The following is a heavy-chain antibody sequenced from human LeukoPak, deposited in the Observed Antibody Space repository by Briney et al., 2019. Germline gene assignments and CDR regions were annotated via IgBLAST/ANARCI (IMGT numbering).Heavy chain of an antibody. Sequence: ASVKVSCKASGYTFTSYAMHWVRQAPGQRLEWMGWINAGHGNTKYSQKFQGRVTITRDTSASTAYMELSSLRSEDTAVYYCARPRWFGEPDAFDIWGQGTMVTVSS. J-gene: IGHJ3*02. CDR1: GYTFTSYA. D-gene: IGHD3-10*01. CDR3: ARPRWFGEPDAFDI. V-gene: IGHV1-3*01. CDR2: INAGHGNT.